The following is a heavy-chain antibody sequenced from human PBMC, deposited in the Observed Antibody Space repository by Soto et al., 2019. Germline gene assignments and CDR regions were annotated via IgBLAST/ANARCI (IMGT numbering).Heavy chain of an antibody. J-gene: IGHJ4*02. V-gene: IGHV1-8*01. D-gene: IGHD1-26*01. Sequence: QVQLVQSGAEVRKPGASVKVSCTASGYSFTKYDIAWVRQATGQGLEWMGWMNPNSANTGFARKFQGRVTMTGDTWIRTADMGVDSLASEDAAVYYCVRAIRDELLSDYGGEGTLVTVSS. CDR1: GYSFTKYD. CDR2: MNPNSANT. CDR3: VRAIRDELLSDY.